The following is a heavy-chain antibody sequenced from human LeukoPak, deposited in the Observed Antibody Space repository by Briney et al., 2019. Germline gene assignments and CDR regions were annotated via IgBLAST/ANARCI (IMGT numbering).Heavy chain of an antibody. D-gene: IGHD6-13*01. V-gene: IGHV3-21*04. CDR2: ISSGSSAI. J-gene: IGHJ4*02. CDR3: AKRLSSSSTWYYFDY. CDR1: GFTFTSYS. Sequence: GGSLRLSCEASGFTFTSYSMTWVRQAPGKGLEWVSIISSGSSAIFSADALKGRFTISRDDAKNLLYLDMNSLRAEDTAVYYCAKRLSSSSTWYYFDYWGQGTLVTVSS.